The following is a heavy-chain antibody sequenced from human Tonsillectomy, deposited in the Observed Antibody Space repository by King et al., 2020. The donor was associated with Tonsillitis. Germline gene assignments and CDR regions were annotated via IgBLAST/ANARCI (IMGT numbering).Heavy chain of an antibody. D-gene: IGHD5-12*01. CDR2: IYYSGAT. CDR1: GDSVTSGSYY. J-gene: IGHJ4*02. V-gene: IGHV4-61*01. CDR3: ARAVAALDY. Sequence: QLQESGPGLVKPSETLSLTCTVSGDSVTSGSYYWSWIRQPPGKGLDWIGYIYYSGATNYNTSLKSRVTISLDTSKNQFSLQLTSVTAADTAVYYCARAVAALDYWGQGTLVTVSS.